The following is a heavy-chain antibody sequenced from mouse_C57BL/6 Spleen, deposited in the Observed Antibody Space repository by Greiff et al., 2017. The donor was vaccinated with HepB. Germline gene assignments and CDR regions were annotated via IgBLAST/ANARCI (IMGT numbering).Heavy chain of an antibody. CDR1: GFTFSSYA. V-gene: IGHV5-4*01. J-gene: IGHJ1*03. CDR2: ISDGGSYT. Sequence: EVQLVESGGGLVKPGGSLKLSCAASGFTFSSYAMSWVRQTPEKRLEWVATISDGGSYTYYPDNVKGRFTISRDNAKNNLYLQMSHLKSEDTAMYYCARDGSSPSFDVWGTGTTVTVSS. CDR3: ARDGSSPSFDV. D-gene: IGHD1-1*01.